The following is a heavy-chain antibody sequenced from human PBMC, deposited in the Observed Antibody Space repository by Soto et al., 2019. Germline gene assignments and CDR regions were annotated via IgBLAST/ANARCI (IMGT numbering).Heavy chain of an antibody. Sequence: QVTVKESGPVLVKPTETLTLTCTVSGFSLSNAGLGVSWIRQPPGKALEWLAHIFSNDEKSYSTSLKSRLTISQDTSKSPVVLTMTNMDPVDTATYYCASTYSTSWYWFDPWGQGTLVTVS. CDR1: GFSLSNAGLG. D-gene: IGHD6-13*01. CDR3: ASTYSTSWYWFDP. J-gene: IGHJ5*02. V-gene: IGHV2-26*04. CDR2: IFSNDEK.